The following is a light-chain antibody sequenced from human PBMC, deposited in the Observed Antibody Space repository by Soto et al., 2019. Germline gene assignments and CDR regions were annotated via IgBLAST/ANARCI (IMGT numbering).Light chain of an antibody. Sequence: EIVMTQSPATLSVSPGEDATLSCRAIQSVSSSYLAWYQQKPGQAPRLLIHDASHRAAGIPARFSGSGFGTDFTLTISSLEPEDAAVYYCQQRSNWPPITFGQGTRLENK. V-gene: IGKV3D-20*02. J-gene: IGKJ5*01. CDR2: DAS. CDR1: QSVSSSY. CDR3: QQRSNWPPIT.